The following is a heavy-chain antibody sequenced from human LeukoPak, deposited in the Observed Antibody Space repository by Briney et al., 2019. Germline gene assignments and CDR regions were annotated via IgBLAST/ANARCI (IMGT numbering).Heavy chain of an antibody. V-gene: IGHV4-59*08. Sequence: SETLSLTCTVSGGSISSYYWSWIRQPPGKGLEWIGYIYYSGSTNYNPSLKSRVTISVDTSKNQFSLKLSSVTAADTAVYYCARHADSSDYYYWDYWGQGTLVTVSS. D-gene: IGHD3-22*01. CDR1: GGSISSYY. CDR2: IYYSGST. CDR3: ARHADSSDYYYWDY. J-gene: IGHJ4*02.